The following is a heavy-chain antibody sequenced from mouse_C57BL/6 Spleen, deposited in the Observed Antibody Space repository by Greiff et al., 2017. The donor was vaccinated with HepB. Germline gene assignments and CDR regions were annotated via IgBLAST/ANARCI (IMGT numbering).Heavy chain of an antibody. J-gene: IGHJ4*01. CDR3: TRDGYPYYYAMDY. V-gene: IGHV1-15*01. Sequence: VQLQQSGAELVRPGASVTLSCKASGYTFTDYEMHWVKQTPVHGLEWIGAIDPETGGTAYNQKFKGKAILTADKSSSTAYMELRSLTSEDSAVYDCTRDGYPYYYAMDYWGQGTSVTVSS. D-gene: IGHD2-3*01. CDR1: GYTFTDYE. CDR2: IDPETGGT.